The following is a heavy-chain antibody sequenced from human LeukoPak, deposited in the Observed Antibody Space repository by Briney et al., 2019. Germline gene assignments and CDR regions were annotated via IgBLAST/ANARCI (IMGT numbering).Heavy chain of an antibody. V-gene: IGHV1-69*01. CDR3: ARPAATYSAAFDY. D-gene: IGHD2-2*01. J-gene: IGHJ4*02. Sequence: SVKVSCKASGGTFSSYAISWVRQAPGQGLEWMGGIIPIFGTANYAQKFQGRVTITADESTSTASMELSSLGSEDTAVYYCARPAATYSAAFDYWGQGTLVTVSS. CDR2: IIPIFGTA. CDR1: GGTFSSYA.